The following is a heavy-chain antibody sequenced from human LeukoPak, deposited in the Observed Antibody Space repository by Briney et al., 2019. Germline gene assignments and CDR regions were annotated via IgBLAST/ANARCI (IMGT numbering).Heavy chain of an antibody. D-gene: IGHD2-15*01. CDR1: GFTFSSYW. CDR3: ARLGGYCSGGSCQIDY. J-gene: IGHJ4*02. Sequence: PGGSLRLSCAASGFTFSSYWMHWVRQAPGKGLVWVSRINSDGSSTSYADSVKGRFTISRDNAKNTLYLQMNSLRAEDTAVCYCARLGGYCSGGSCQIDYCGQGTLVTVSS. V-gene: IGHV3-74*01. CDR2: INSDGSST.